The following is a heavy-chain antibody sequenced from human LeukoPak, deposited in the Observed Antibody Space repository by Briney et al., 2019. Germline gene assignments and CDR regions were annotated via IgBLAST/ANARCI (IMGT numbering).Heavy chain of an antibody. V-gene: IGHV3-23*01. J-gene: IGHJ4*02. CDR3: GKEGGILVVPAATHY. D-gene: IGHD2-2*01. CDR1: GVTFSSYA. Sequence: GGSLRLSCAASGVTFSSYAMSWVRQAPGKGLEWVSAISGSGGSTYYADSVKGRFTISRDNSKNTLYLQMNSLRAEETAVYYCGKEGGILVVPAATHYCGQGTLVTVSS. CDR2: ISGSGGST.